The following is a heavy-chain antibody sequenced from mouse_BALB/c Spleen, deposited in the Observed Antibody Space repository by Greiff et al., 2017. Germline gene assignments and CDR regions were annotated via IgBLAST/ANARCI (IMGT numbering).Heavy chain of an antibody. V-gene: IGHV5-6-5*01. Sequence: EVKLVESGGGLVKPGGSLKLSCAASGFTFSSYAMSWVRQTPEKRLEWVASISSGGSTYYPDSAKGRFTISRDNARNILYLQMSSLRSEDTAMYYCARGGGYYDYDDWFAYWGQGTLVTVYA. J-gene: IGHJ3*01. CDR1: GFTFSSYA. D-gene: IGHD2-4*01. CDR2: ISSGGST. CDR3: ARGGGYYDYDDWFAY.